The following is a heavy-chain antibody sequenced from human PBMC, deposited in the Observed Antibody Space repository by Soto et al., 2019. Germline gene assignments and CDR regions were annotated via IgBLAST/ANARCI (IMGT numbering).Heavy chain of an antibody. J-gene: IGHJ4*02. Sequence: EVQLVESGGGLVQPGRSLRLSCAASGFTFDDYAMHWVRQAPGKGLEWVSGISWNSGSIGYADSVKGRFTISRDNAKNSLYLQMKSRRAEDTALYYCAKDKDYGDYGGGFDYWGQGTLVAVSS. CDR3: AKDKDYGDYGGGFDY. D-gene: IGHD4-17*01. CDR2: ISWNSGSI. V-gene: IGHV3-9*01. CDR1: GFTFDDYA.